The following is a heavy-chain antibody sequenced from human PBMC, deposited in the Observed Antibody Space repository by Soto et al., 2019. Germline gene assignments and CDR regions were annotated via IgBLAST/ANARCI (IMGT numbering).Heavy chain of an antibody. J-gene: IGHJ5*02. D-gene: IGHD6-13*01. CDR2: ISYDGSNK. Sequence: GGSLRLSCAASGFTFSSYGMHWVRQAPGKGLGWVAVISYDGSNKYYADSVKGRFTISRDNSKNTLYLQMNSLRAEDTAVYYCAKDGYSSSWYWFDPWGQGTLVTVSS. V-gene: IGHV3-30*18. CDR1: GFTFSSYG. CDR3: AKDGYSSSWYWFDP.